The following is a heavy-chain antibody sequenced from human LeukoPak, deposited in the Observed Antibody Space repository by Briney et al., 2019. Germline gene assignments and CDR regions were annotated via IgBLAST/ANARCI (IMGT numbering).Heavy chain of an antibody. D-gene: IGHD2-15*01. CDR3: AKQLGYCSDGSCYFPY. J-gene: IGHJ4*02. CDR2: ISNNGGYT. CDR1: GFPFSSSA. V-gene: IGHV3-23*01. Sequence: GGSLRLSCAASGFPFSSSAMSWVRQAPGKGLEWVSAISNNGGYTYYADSVQGRFTISRDNSKSTLCLQMNSLRAEDTAVYYCAKQLGYCSDGSCYFPYWGQGTLVTVSS.